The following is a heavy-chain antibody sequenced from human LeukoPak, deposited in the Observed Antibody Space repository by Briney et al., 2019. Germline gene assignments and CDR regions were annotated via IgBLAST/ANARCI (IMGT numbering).Heavy chain of an antibody. CDR1: GGSISSYY. V-gene: IGHV4-59*01. CDR2: IYYSGTT. Sequence: SETLSLTCTVSGGSISSYYWSWIRQPPGKGLEGIGYIYYSGTTNYNPSLKSRVTISVDTSKSQFSLKLSSVTAADTAVYYCARGVYIAAAQYGYWGQGTLVTVSS. J-gene: IGHJ4*02. D-gene: IGHD6-13*01. CDR3: ARGVYIAAAQYGY.